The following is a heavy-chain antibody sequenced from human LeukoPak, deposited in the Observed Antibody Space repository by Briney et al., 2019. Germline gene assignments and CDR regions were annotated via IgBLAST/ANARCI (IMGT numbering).Heavy chain of an antibody. J-gene: IGHJ6*03. CDR2: ISAYNGNT. CDR3: ARAGCSSTRCYSPSYYYYMDV. Sequence: ASVKVSCKASVYTFTSYGISWVRQAPGQGLEWMGWISAYNGNTNYAQKLQGRVTMTTDTSTSTAYMELRSLRSDDTAVYYCARAGCSSTRCYSPSYYYYMDVWGKGTTVTVSS. V-gene: IGHV1-18*01. CDR1: VYTFTSYG. D-gene: IGHD2-2*01.